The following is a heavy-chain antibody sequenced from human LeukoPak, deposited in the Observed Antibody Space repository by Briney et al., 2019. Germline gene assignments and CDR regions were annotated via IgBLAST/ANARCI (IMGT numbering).Heavy chain of an antibody. CDR3: AALINGDPGRY. J-gene: IGHJ4*02. Sequence: PSETLSLTCTVSGDSVTNNHWGRIRQSPGKGLEWVGSVYYSGNTYYNPSLKSRVTMSVDASKNQFSLRVNSVTAADTAVYYCAALINGDPGRYWGQGILATVSS. D-gene: IGHD3-9*01. CDR2: VYYSGNT. V-gene: IGHV4-59*05. CDR1: GDSVTNNH.